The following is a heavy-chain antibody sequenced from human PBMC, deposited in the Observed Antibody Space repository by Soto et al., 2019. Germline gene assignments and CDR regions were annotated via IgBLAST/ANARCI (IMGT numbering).Heavy chain of an antibody. CDR2: IYYSGST. CDR1: GGSISSYY. CDR3: ARAAGTKYYYYGMDV. D-gene: IGHD6-13*01. J-gene: IGHJ6*02. Sequence: PSETLSLTCTVSGGSISSYYWSWIRQPSGKGLEWIGYIYYSGSTNYNPSLKSRVTISVDTSKNQFSLKLSSVTAADTAVYYCARAAGTKYYYYGMDVWGQGTTVTVSS. V-gene: IGHV4-59*01.